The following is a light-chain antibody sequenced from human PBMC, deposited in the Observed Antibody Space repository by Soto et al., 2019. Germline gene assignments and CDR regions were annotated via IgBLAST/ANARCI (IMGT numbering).Light chain of an antibody. V-gene: IGKV1-5*01. CDR2: DAS. Sequence: DIQMTQSPFTLSASVGDRVTITCRASQGISNWLAWYQQKPGKPPKLLIYDASGLDSGVPSRFSGSGYGTEFTLTISGLQPEDFATFYCQQYDSFPWTFGQGTNVDIK. CDR3: QQYDSFPWT. CDR1: QGISNW. J-gene: IGKJ1*01.